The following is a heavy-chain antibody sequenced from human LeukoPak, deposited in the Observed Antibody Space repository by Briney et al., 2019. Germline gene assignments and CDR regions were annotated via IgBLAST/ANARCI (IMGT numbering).Heavy chain of an antibody. Sequence: SETLSLTCTVSGYSISSGYYWGWIRQPPGKGQEWIGSIYHSGSTYYNPSLKSRVTISVDTSKNKFYLKLSSVTAADTAVYYCARDPEYSSGYYWGQGTLVTVSS. V-gene: IGHV4-38-2*02. D-gene: IGHD6-19*01. CDR3: ARDPEYSSGYY. J-gene: IGHJ4*02. CDR1: GYSISSGYY. CDR2: IYHSGST.